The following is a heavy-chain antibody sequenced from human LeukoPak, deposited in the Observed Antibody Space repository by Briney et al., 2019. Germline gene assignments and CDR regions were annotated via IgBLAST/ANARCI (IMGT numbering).Heavy chain of an antibody. Sequence: GGSLILSCAASGFTFSSYGMHWVRQAPGKGLEWVAVIWYDGTNKYYADSVKGRFTISRDNSKNTLYLQMNSLRAEDTAVYYCARAAGIQLWSSQWCVFDIWGQGTMVTVSS. CDR3: ARAAGIQLWSSQWCVFDI. CDR1: GFTFSSYG. D-gene: IGHD5-18*01. CDR2: IWYDGTNK. V-gene: IGHV3-33*01. J-gene: IGHJ3*02.